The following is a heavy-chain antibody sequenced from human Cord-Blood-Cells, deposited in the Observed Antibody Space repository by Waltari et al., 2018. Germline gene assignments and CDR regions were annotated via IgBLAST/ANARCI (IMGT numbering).Heavy chain of an antibody. J-gene: IGHJ3*02. Sequence: QVQLQESGPGLVKPSETLSLTCPVSGGSISSYCWSWIREPAGKGLAGIGRIYTSGSTNPNPSLKRRGTMSVDTSKKRFSPKLSCETAADTAVYYCARDPGDVDAFDIWGQGTMVTVSS. CDR2: IYTSGST. CDR3: ARDPGDVDAFDI. D-gene: IGHD7-27*01. V-gene: IGHV4-4*07. CDR1: GGSISSYC.